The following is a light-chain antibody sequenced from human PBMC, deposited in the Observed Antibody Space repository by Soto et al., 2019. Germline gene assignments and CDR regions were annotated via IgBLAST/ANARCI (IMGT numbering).Light chain of an antibody. CDR1: SGSIANNY. CDR2: ENN. CDR3: QSHDSDFLV. Sequence: NFMLTQPHSVSESPGKTLSISCTRSSGSIANNYVQWYQQRPGSAPTTVIYENNQRLSGVPDRFSGSTDGSSNSASLTISGLQTADEADYSCQSHDSDFLVFGGGTKVTVL. V-gene: IGLV6-57*04. J-gene: IGLJ2*01.